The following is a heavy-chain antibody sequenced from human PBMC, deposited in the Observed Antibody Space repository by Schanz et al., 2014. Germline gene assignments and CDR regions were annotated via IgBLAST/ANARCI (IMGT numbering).Heavy chain of an antibody. J-gene: IGHJ6*02. CDR3: ASDFWSGYSHYYYGLDV. CDR1: GYTLTAYY. CDR2: INPDSGGT. V-gene: IGHV1-2*02. Sequence: QVQLVQSGAAVKKPGASVQVSCQASGYTLTAYYMHWVRQAPGQGLEWMGWINPDSGGTNYAQKFQGRVTMTRDMSINTAYMELSRLRSDDSAVYYCASDFWSGYSHYYYGLDVWGQGTTVTVSS. D-gene: IGHD3-3*01.